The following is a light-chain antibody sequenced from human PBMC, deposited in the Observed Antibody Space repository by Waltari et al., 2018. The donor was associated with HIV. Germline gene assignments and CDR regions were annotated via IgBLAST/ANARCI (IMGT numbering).Light chain of an antibody. CDR3: QQSYSTPPT. CDR1: QSISSY. Sequence: DIQMTQSPSSLSASVGDRVTITCRASQSISSYLNWYQQKPGKAPKLLIYAGSSLKSGVPSRFSGSGSGTDFTLTISSLQPEDVATYYCQQSYSTPPTFGQGTKVEIK. V-gene: IGKV1-39*01. J-gene: IGKJ1*01. CDR2: AGS.